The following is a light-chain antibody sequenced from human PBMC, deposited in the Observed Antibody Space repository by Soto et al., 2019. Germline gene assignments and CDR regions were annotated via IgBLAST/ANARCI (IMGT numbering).Light chain of an antibody. CDR3: SSYTSSSTLNYV. V-gene: IGLV2-14*01. Sequence: QAPLTQPASVSGSPGQSITISCTGTNSDVGGYNYVSWYQQHPGKAPKLMIYEVSNRPSGVSNRFSGSKSGHKASLTISGLQAEEEADYYCSSYTSSSTLNYVFGTGTKVTVL. J-gene: IGLJ1*01. CDR2: EVS. CDR1: NSDVGGYNY.